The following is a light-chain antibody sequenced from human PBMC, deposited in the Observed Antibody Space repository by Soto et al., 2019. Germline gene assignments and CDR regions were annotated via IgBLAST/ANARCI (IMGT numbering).Light chain of an antibody. Sequence: EILMTQSPAPLSVAPGERDTLSCKASQSVSSNLAWYQQKPGQAPRLLIYGASTRATGIPARFSGSGSGTEFTLTISSLQSEDFAVYYCQQYNNWPLTFGQGTRLEIK. CDR2: GAS. CDR3: QQYNNWPLT. J-gene: IGKJ5*01. V-gene: IGKV3-15*01. CDR1: QSVSSN.